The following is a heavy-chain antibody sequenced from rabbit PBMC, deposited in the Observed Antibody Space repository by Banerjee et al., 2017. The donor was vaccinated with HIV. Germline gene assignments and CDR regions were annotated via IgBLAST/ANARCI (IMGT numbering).Heavy chain of an antibody. CDR1: EFSFSSSYC. J-gene: IGHJ4*01. CDR2: IYAGSGST. CDR3: AREVDSGDRGFNL. V-gene: IGHV1S40*01. Sequence: QSLEESGGDLVKPGASLTLTCTASEFSFSSSYCMCWVRQAPGKGLEWIACIYAGSGSTYYASWAKGRFTISKTSSTTVTLQMTSLTAADTATYFCAREVDSGDRGFNLWGPGTLVTVS. D-gene: IGHD4-1*01.